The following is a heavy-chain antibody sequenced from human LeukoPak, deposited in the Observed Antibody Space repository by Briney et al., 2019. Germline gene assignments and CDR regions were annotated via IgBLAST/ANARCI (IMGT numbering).Heavy chain of an antibody. CDR1: GFTFSSYS. CDR3: ARDRKATIRSYGMDV. CDR2: ISSSSSYI. Sequence: GGSLRLSCAASGFTFSSYSMNWVRQAPGKGLEWVSSISSSSSYIYYADSVKGRFTISRDNAKNSLYLQMNSLRADDTAVYYCARDRKATIRSYGMDVWGQGTTVTVSS. V-gene: IGHV3-21*01. J-gene: IGHJ6*02. D-gene: IGHD5-12*01.